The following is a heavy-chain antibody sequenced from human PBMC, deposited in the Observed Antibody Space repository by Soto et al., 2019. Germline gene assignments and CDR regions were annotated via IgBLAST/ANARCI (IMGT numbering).Heavy chain of an antibody. J-gene: IGHJ6*04. CDR2: RSSSSSYI. D-gene: IGHD3-3*01. CDR1: GFTFSSYS. Sequence: GGSLRLSCAASGFTFSSYSMNWVRQAPGKGLEWVSSRSSSSSYIYYADAVKGRFTISRDNAKNSLYLQMNSLRAEATAVYYCVSGSKIPIFGVVTPLFVWGKGTTVTVSS. V-gene: IGHV3-21*01. CDR3: VSGSKIPIFGVVTPLFV.